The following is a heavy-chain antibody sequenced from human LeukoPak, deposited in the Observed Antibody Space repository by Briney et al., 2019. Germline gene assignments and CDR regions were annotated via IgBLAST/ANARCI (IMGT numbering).Heavy chain of an antibody. D-gene: IGHD1-14*01. CDR3: ARHRPEDPPDY. CDR2: IYHSGST. CDR1: GYSISSGYY. J-gene: IGHJ4*02. Sequence: SETLSLTCGVWGYSISSGYYWGWIRQPPGKGLEWIGSIYHSGSTYYNPSLKSRVTISVDTSKNQFSLKLSSVTAADTAVYYCARHRPEDPPDYWGQGTLVTVSS. V-gene: IGHV4-38-2*01.